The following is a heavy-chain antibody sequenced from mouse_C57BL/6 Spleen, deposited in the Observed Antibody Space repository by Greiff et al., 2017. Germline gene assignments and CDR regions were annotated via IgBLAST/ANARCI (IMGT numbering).Heavy chain of an antibody. CDR3: ARSTGTRYFDY. CDR2: IYPGSGST. V-gene: IGHV1-55*01. CDR1: GYTFTSYW. Sequence: VQLQPPGAELVKPGASVKMSCKASGYTFTSYWITWVQQRPGQGLEWIGDIYPGSGSTNYNEKFTSKATLTVDTSSSTASMQLSSLTSEDSAVYYGARSTGTRYFDYWGQGTTLTVSS. J-gene: IGHJ2*01. D-gene: IGHD4-1*01.